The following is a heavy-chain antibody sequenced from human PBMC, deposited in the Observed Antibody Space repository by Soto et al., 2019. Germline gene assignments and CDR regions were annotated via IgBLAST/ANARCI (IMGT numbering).Heavy chain of an antibody. CDR3: ARDRIRAAAGPYYFYYGMDV. Sequence: QVQLVQSGAEVKKPGASVKVSCKASGYTFTSYYMHWVRQAPGQGLEWMGIINPSGGSTSYAQKLHGRVTMNRDTSTSTVYMELSRPRSEDTAVYYCARDRIRAAAGPYYFYYGMDVWGQGATVTVSS. D-gene: IGHD6-13*01. J-gene: IGHJ6*02. CDR2: INPSGGST. CDR1: GYTFTSYY. V-gene: IGHV1-46*03.